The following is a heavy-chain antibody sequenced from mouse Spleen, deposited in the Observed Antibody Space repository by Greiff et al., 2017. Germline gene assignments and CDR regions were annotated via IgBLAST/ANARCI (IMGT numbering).Heavy chain of an antibody. D-gene: IGHD2-4*01. CDR2: ISSGGST. CDR1: GFTFSSYA. CDR3: ARGRDYEPFAY. V-gene: IGHV5-6-5*01. Sequence: EVKLVESGGGLVKPGGSLKLSCVASGFTFSSYAMSWVRQTPEKRLEWVASISSGGSTYYPDSVKGRFTISRDNARNILYLQMSSLRSEDTAMYYCARGRDYEPFAYWGQGTLVTVSA. J-gene: IGHJ3*01.